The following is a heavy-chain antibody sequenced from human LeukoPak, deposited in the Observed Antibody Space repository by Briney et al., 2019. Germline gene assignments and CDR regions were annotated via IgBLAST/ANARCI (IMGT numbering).Heavy chain of an antibody. CDR3: AKGQVTYSSSSEYYFDY. Sequence: GRSLRLSCAASGFTFSSSGMHWVRQAPGKGLEWVSAISGSGGSTYYADSVKGRFTISRDNSKNTLYLQMNSLRAEDTAVYYCAKGQVTYSSSSEYYFDYWGQGTLVTVSS. V-gene: IGHV3-23*01. J-gene: IGHJ4*02. CDR2: ISGSGGST. CDR1: GFTFSSSG. D-gene: IGHD6-6*01.